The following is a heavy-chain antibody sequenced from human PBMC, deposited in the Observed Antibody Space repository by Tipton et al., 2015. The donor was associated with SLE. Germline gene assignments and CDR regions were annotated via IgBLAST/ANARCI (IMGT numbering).Heavy chain of an antibody. CDR1: GYSISSDYY. Sequence: TLSLTCAVSGYSISSDYYWSWIRQPPGKGLEWIGYIYYSGNTNYNPSLKSRVTISVDTSTNQFSLKLSSVTAADTAVYYCARGDTGDDYFDNWGQGTLVTVSS. D-gene: IGHD7-27*01. V-gene: IGHV4-61*01. J-gene: IGHJ4*02. CDR2: IYYSGNT. CDR3: ARGDTGDDYFDN.